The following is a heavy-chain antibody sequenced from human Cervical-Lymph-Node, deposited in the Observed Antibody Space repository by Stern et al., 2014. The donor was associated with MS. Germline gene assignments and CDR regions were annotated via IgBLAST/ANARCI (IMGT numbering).Heavy chain of an antibody. CDR2: MNTDSGNT. Sequence: QVQLVQSGAEVKKPGASVKVSCKASGYTFTSYDINWVRPATGQGLEWMGWMNTDSGNTGYAQKFQGRVTMTRNTSITTAYMELSSLRSEDTAVYYCARGLEELLWFGDLSRFGWGIDVWGQGTTVTVSS. D-gene: IGHD3-10*01. CDR1: GYTFTSYD. V-gene: IGHV1-8*01. J-gene: IGHJ6*02. CDR3: ARGLEELLWFGDLSRFGWGIDV.